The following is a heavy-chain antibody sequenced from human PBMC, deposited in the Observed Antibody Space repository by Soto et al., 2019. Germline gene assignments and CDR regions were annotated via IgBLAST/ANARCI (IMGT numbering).Heavy chain of an antibody. V-gene: IGHV1-69*12. CDR3: ARDLRTTVTTRGYYYYGMDV. J-gene: IGHJ6*02. D-gene: IGHD4-4*01. CDR1: GGTFSSYA. CDR2: IIPIFGTA. Sequence: QVQLVQSGAEVKKPGSSVKVSCKASGGTFSSYAISWVRQAPGQGLEWMGGIIPIFGTANYAQKFQGRVTLTADESTSTDYMELSSLRSEDTAVYYCARDLRTTVTTRGYYYYGMDVWGQGTTVTVSS.